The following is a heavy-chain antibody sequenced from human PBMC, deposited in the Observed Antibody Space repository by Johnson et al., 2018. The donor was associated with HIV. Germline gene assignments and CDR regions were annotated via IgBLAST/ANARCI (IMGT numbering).Heavy chain of an antibody. D-gene: IGHD6-13*01. V-gene: IGHV3-11*04. CDR3: ARGGTFGSSWGNDGFDM. CDR2: ISSSGSTI. Sequence: QVQLVESGGGLIQPGGSLRLSCAASGFTFSDYYMSWIRQAPGKGLEWVSYISSSGSTIYYADSVKGRFTISRENAKNSVYLQMNNLRPGDTAVYYCARGGTFGSSWGNDGFDMWGQGTMVTVSS. J-gene: IGHJ3*02. CDR1: GFTFSDYY.